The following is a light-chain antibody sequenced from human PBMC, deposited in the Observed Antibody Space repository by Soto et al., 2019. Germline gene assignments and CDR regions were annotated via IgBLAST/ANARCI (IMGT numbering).Light chain of an antibody. J-gene: IGKJ1*01. Sequence: EIVLTQSPGTLSLSPGERATLSCRASQSLDGNYLAWYQQKPGQAPRLLIYGASSRATGIPDRFSGSGSGTDFTLTISRLEPEDFALYHCQQHHGSSHPRWTFGQGTKVDIK. V-gene: IGKV3-20*01. CDR3: QQHHGSSHPRWT. CDR1: QSLDGNY. CDR2: GAS.